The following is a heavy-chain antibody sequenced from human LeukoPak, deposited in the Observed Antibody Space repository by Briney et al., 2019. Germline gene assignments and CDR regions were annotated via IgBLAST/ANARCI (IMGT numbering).Heavy chain of an antibody. J-gene: IGHJ4*02. Sequence: SETLSLTCTVSGGSISSYYWNWIRQPPGKGLEWIGYIFYSGSTSYNPSLKSRVTISLDTSKNQFSLKLTSVTAADTAMYYCARKGYFDSWGQGTLVTVSS. CDR3: ARKGYFDS. CDR2: IFYSGST. CDR1: GGSISSYY. V-gene: IGHV4-59*08.